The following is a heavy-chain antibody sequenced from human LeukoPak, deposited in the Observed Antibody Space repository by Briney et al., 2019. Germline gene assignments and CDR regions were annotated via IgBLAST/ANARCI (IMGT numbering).Heavy chain of an antibody. J-gene: IGHJ5*02. CDR3: AIISETGTEFDP. D-gene: IGHD1-1*01. CDR2: INPSSGGT. V-gene: IGHV1-2*02. CDR1: GYTFTGYY. Sequence: ASVKVSCKASGYTFTGYYMHWVRQAPGQGLEWMGWINPSSGGTNYAQKFQARVTMTRDTSINTAYMELSRLTSDDTAVYFCAIISETGTEFDPWGQGTLVTVSS.